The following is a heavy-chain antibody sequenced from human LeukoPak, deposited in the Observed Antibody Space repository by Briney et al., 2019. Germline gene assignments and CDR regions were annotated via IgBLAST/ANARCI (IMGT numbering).Heavy chain of an antibody. CDR1: GYTFTNYG. D-gene: IGHD6-19*01. J-gene: IGHJ5*02. CDR3: ARDSLYSSGTDGFDP. CDR2: ISGYNCNT. V-gene: IGHV1-18*04. Sequence: SSVKVSCKPPGYTFTNYGIRWVRQAPGQRLEWMGWISGYNCNTNHVQKLQGRDTMTTDTSTSTAYMELRSLRSDDTAVYYCARDSLYSSGTDGFDPWGQGTLVTVSS.